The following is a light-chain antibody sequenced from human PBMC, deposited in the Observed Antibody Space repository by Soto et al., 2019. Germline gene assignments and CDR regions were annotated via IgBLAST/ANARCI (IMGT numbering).Light chain of an antibody. V-gene: IGKV3-15*01. CDR3: QQYNNWPLT. J-gene: IGKJ4*01. Sequence: EIVMTQSPATLSVSPGERATLSCRVSQSVGSNLAWYQQKPGQTPRLLIYGASTRATGFTGRFSGSGSGTKFTLTISSLQSEDFAIYYCQQYNNWPLTFGGGTKVDIK. CDR1: QSVGSN. CDR2: GAS.